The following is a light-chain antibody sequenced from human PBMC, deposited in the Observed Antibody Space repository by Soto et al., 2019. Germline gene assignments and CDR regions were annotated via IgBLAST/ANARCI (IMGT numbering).Light chain of an antibody. Sequence: EIVMTQSPGTLSVSPGERATLSCRASQTVSTKLAWYQQKPGQAPRLLSYDSSTRATGVPARFSGSGSGTEFTLTISSLQSEDFAVYYCQQYNCWLGWTFGQGTKVEMK. V-gene: IGKV3-15*01. CDR1: QTVSTK. J-gene: IGKJ1*01. CDR3: QQYNCWLGWT. CDR2: DSS.